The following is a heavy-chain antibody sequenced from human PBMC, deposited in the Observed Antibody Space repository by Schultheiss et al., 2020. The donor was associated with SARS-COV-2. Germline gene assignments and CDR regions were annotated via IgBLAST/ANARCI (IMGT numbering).Heavy chain of an antibody. D-gene: IGHD4/OR15-4a*01. CDR2: IYYSGST. CDR3: ARGAGSHYYLMDV. J-gene: IGHJ6*03. V-gene: IGHV4-59*01. CDR1: GGSISSYY. Sequence: SETLSLTCTVSGGSISSYYWSWIRQPPGKGLEWIGYIYYSGSTNYNPSLKSRVTISVDTSKNQFSLKMSSMTAADTAVYYCARGAGSHYYLMDVWGKGTTVTVSS.